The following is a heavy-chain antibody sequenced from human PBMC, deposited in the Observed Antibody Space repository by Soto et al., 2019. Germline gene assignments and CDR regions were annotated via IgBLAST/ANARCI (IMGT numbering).Heavy chain of an antibody. V-gene: IGHV3-21*01. Sequence: LRLSCAASGFTFSSYSMNWVRQAPGKGLEWVSSISSSSSYIYYADSVKGRFTISRDNAKNSLYLQMNSLRAEDTAVYYCARRTPRPPNYYGMDVWGQGTTVTVS. CDR1: GFTFSSYS. CDR2: ISSSSSYI. CDR3: ARRTPRPPNYYGMDV. J-gene: IGHJ6*02.